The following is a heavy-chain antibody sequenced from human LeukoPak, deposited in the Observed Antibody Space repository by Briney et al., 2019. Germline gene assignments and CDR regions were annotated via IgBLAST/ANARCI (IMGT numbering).Heavy chain of an antibody. CDR3: AKRVPYSSSSVYFDY. D-gene: IGHD6-6*01. CDR2: VSDSGGNK. Sequence: PGGSLRLSCAVSGYTFSDHGMSWVSQAPGKGLEWVSSVSDSGGNKYYADSVKGRFTISRDNSKNTLYLQMNSLRPEDTAVYYCAKRVPYSSSSVYFDYWGQGTLVTVSS. J-gene: IGHJ4*02. CDR1: GYTFSDHG. V-gene: IGHV3-23*01.